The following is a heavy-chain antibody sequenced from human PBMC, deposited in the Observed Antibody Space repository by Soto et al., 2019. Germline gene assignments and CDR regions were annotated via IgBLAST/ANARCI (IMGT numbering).Heavy chain of an antibody. CDR1: GGTFSSYA. Sequence: SVKVSCKASGGTFSSYAISWLRQAPGQGLEWMGGIIPIFGTANYAQKFQGRVTITADESTSTAYMELSSLRSEDTAVYYCARGALSSGWSENWFDPWGQGTLVTV. CDR3: ARGALSSGWSENWFDP. D-gene: IGHD6-19*01. V-gene: IGHV1-69*13. CDR2: IIPIFGTA. J-gene: IGHJ5*02.